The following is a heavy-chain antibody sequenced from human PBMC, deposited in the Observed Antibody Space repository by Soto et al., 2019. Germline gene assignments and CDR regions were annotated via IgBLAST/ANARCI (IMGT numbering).Heavy chain of an antibody. CDR3: ARVETGVVDY. CDR2: IYYSGST. D-gene: IGHD3-10*01. J-gene: IGHJ4*02. V-gene: IGHV4-61*01. CDR1: GGSVSSGSYY. Sequence: QVQLQESGPGLVKPSETLSLTCTVSGGSVSSGSYYWSWIRQPPGKGLEWIGYIYYSGSTNYNPSLKSRVTISVDTSKNQFSLKLSSVTAADTAVYYCARVETGVVDYWGQGTLVTVSS.